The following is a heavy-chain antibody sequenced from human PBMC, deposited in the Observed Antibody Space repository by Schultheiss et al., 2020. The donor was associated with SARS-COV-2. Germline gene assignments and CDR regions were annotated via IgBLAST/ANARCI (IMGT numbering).Heavy chain of an antibody. J-gene: IGHJ4*02. CDR3: ARDRNYYDSSGYSLGY. CDR1: GFTFTNYA. D-gene: IGHD3-22*01. CDR2: ISSSSSYT. V-gene: IGHV3-21*01. Sequence: GGSLRLSCAASGFTFTNYAMSWVRQAPGKGLEWVSSISSSSSYTNYADSVKGRFTISRDNSKNTLYLQMNSLRAEDTAVYYCARDRNYYDSSGYSLGYWGQGTLVTVSS.